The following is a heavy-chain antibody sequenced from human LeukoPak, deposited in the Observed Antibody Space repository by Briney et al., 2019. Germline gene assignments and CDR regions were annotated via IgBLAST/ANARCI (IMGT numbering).Heavy chain of an antibody. J-gene: IGHJ6*03. CDR3: ARAYGDYYYYYYMDV. CDR1: RFTFSSYA. D-gene: IGHD4-17*01. CDR2: VSGSGDST. Sequence: PGGSLRLSCVASRFTFSSYAMSWVRQAPGKGLEWVSTVSGSGDSTDYADSVKGRFTISRDNSKNTLYLQMNSLRAEDTAVYYCARAYGDYYYYYYMDVWGKGTTVTVSS. V-gene: IGHV3-23*01.